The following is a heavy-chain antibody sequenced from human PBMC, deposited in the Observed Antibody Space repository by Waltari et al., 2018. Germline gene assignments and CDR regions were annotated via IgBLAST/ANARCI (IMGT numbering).Heavy chain of an antibody. CDR2: IYYSGST. V-gene: IGHV4-39*07. CDR1: GGSLSSSSYY. CDR3: ASPGRPRYSGHGELFPPDY. Sequence: QLQLQESGPGLVKPSETLSLTCTVSGGSLSSSSYYWGWIRQPPGKGLGWIGRIYYSGSTYDTPSLKSRVTISVDPSKHQVSLKLSSVTAADTAVYYCASPGRPRYSGHGELFPPDYWGQGTLVTVSS. J-gene: IGHJ4*02. D-gene: IGHD5-12*01.